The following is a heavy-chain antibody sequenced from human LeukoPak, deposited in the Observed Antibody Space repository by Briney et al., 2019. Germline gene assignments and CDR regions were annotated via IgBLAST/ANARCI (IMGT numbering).Heavy chain of an antibody. J-gene: IGHJ4*02. Sequence: SETLSLTCTVSGGSISSYYWSWIRQPPGKGLEWIGYIYYIGTANYNSSLKSRVTISVDTSKNQFSLKLRSVTAADTAVYYCARMPSLISFDYWAREPWSPSPQ. CDR2: IYYIGTA. D-gene: IGHD2-2*01. V-gene: IGHV4-59*01. CDR3: ARMPSLISFDY. CDR1: GGSISSYY.